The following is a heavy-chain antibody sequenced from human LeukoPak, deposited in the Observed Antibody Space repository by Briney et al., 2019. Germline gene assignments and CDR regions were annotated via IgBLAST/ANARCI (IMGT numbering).Heavy chain of an antibody. J-gene: IGHJ6*02. V-gene: IGHV1-69*13. D-gene: IGHD3-3*01. CDR1: GYTFTSYG. Sequence: GASVKVSCKASGYTFTSYGISWVRQAPGQGLEWMGGIIPIFGTANYAQKFQGRVTITADESTSTAYMELSSLRSEDTAVYYCAGTVLRFLEWLHRLRDYYYGMDVWGQGTTVTVSS. CDR2: IIPIFGTA. CDR3: AGTVLRFLEWLHRLRDYYYGMDV.